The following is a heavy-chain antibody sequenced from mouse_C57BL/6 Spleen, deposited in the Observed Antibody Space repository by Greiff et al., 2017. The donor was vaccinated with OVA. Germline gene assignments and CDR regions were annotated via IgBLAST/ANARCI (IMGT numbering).Heavy chain of an antibody. Sequence: VQLQQSGPELVKPGASVKISCKASGYTFTDYYMNWVKQSHGKSLEWIGDINPNNGGTSYNQKFKGKATLTVDKSSSTAYMELRSLTSEVSAVYYCASLTTIALDYWGQGTTLTVSS. CDR3: ASLTTIALDY. D-gene: IGHD1-1*01. CDR1: GYTFTDYY. V-gene: IGHV1-26*01. CDR2: INPNNGGT. J-gene: IGHJ2*01.